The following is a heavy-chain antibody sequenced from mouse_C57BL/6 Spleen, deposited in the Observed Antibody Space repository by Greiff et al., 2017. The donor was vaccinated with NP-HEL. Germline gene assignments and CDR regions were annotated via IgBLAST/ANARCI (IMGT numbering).Heavy chain of an antibody. CDR2: IHPNSGST. V-gene: IGHV1-64*01. Sequence: VQLQQPGAELVKPGASVKLSCKASGYTFTSYWMHWVKQRPGQGLEWIGMIHPNSGSTNYNEKFKSKATLTVDKSSSTAYMQLSSLTSEDSAVYYCARSQLRLRENAMDYWGQGTSVTVSS. CDR3: ARSQLRLRENAMDY. J-gene: IGHJ4*01. D-gene: IGHD3-2*02. CDR1: GYTFTSYW.